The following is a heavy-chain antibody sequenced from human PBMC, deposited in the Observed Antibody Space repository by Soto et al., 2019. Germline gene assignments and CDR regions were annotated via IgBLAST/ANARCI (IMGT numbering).Heavy chain of an antibody. CDR3: AKALVYYDSSAHRLDY. CDR2: ISHDGNER. Sequence: GGSLRLSCAASGFDFGSFGIHWVRQAPGRGLDWVAVISHDGNERKYADSVKGRFTISRDNSKNTLYLQMNSLRAEDTAVYYCAKALVYYDSSAHRLDYWGQGTLVTVSS. V-gene: IGHV3-30*18. J-gene: IGHJ4*02. CDR1: GFDFGSFG. D-gene: IGHD3-22*01.